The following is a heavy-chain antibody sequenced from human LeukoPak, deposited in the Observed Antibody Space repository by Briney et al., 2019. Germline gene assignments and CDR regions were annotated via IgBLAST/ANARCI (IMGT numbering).Heavy chain of an antibody. CDR2: ISAYNGNT. J-gene: IGHJ4*02. Sequence: GASVKVSCKASGYTFTSYGISWVRQAPGQGLEWMGWISAYNGNTNYAQKLQGRVTMTTDTSTSTAYMELRSLRSDDTAVYYCARDSDLWFGESGSLFDYWGQGTLVTVSS. V-gene: IGHV1-18*01. CDR3: ARDSDLWFGESGSLFDY. D-gene: IGHD3-10*01. CDR1: GYTFTSYG.